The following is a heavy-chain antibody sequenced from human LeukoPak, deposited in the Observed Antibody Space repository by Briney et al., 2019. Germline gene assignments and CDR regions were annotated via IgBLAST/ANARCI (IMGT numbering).Heavy chain of an antibody. D-gene: IGHD3-10*01. CDR1: GFTFGSYS. V-gene: IGHV3-48*02. J-gene: IGHJ4*02. CDR2: ISSGSSIM. Sequence: GGSLRFSCVASGFTFGSYSMNWVRQAPGKGLEWVSYISSGSSIMYYADSVKGRFTISRDNAKNSLYLQMKSLRDEDTAVYYCARYGSGTSYITNYFDYWGQGTLVTVSS. CDR3: ARYGSGTSYITNYFDY.